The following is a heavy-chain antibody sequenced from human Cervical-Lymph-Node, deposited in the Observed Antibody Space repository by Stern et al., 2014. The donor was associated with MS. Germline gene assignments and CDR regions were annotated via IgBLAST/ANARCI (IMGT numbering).Heavy chain of an antibody. CDR3: AHSRVKYCRGGTCYSSLFDY. V-gene: IGHV2-5*02. J-gene: IGHJ4*02. CDR2: HYWDDDK. D-gene: IGHD2-15*01. Sequence: TLKESGPTLVKPTQTVTLTCTLSGFSVATAGVGVGWIRQPPGKALEWLALHYWDDDKLYSPSWKNRLTIIKDTSKNQVVLTMTNVDPVDTATYYCAHSRVKYCRGGTCYSSLFDYWGQGTLVTVSS. CDR1: GFSVATAGVG.